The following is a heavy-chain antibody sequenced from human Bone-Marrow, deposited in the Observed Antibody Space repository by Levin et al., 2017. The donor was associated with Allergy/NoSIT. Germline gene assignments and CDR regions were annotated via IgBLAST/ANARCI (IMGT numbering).Heavy chain of an antibody. D-gene: IGHD2-2*01. CDR1: GFTFSNHW. CDR2: IKQDATEK. V-gene: IGHV3-7*01. J-gene: IGHJ6*02. Sequence: GESLKISCAASGFTFSNHWMTWVRQAPGKGLEWVANIKQDATEKYYVDSVKGRFTIARDNAKNSLYLQMNSLRAEDTAVYYCARDQGDFLHCTSTTCYHNYNCGMDVWGQGTTVTVSS. CDR3: ARDQGDFLHCTSTTCYHNYNCGMDV.